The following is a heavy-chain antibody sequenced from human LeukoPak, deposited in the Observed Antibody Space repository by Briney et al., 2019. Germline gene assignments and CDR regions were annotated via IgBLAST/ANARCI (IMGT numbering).Heavy chain of an antibody. CDR3: AKDHSSGWPYCFPY. J-gene: IGHJ4*02. CDR1: GFAFSSYE. CDR2: ISASGGST. D-gene: IGHD6-19*01. V-gene: IGHV3-23*01. Sequence: GGSLRLSCAASGFAFSSYEMNWVRQAPGKGLEWVSAISASGGSTYYADSVKGRFTISRDNSKNTLFLQMNSLRAEDTAVYYCAKDHSSGWPYCFPYWGQGTLVTVSS.